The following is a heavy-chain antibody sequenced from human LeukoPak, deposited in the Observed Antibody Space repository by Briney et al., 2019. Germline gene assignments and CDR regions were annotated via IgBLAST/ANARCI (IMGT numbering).Heavy chain of an antibody. Sequence: SETLSLTCAVYGGSFSGYYWSWIRRPPGKGLEWIGEINHSGSTNYNTSLKSRVTISVDTSKNQFSLKLSSVTAADTAVYYCARGGYYYDSSGYPWYFDYWGQGTLVTVSS. CDR3: ARGGYYYDSSGYPWYFDY. CDR2: INHSGST. J-gene: IGHJ4*02. V-gene: IGHV4-34*01. CDR1: GGSFSGYY. D-gene: IGHD3-22*01.